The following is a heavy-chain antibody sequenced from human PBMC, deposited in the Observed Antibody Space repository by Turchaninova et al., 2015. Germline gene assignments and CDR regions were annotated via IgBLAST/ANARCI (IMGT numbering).Heavy chain of an antibody. J-gene: IGHJ3*02. CDR2: VYYSGTT. CDR1: CDSIISSSYF. V-gene: IGHV4-39*01. CDR3: ARHRRGLHGPLDAFDI. Sequence: QLQLQESVPGRVKPSETLSLPCAVSCDSIISSSYFWGWIRQPPGKGLGWIGSVYYSGTTSYNPSLKSRVTMSADASRNQFSLKLSSVTAADTALYYCARHRRGLHGPLDAFDIWGQGTMVVVSS. D-gene: IGHD2-8*01.